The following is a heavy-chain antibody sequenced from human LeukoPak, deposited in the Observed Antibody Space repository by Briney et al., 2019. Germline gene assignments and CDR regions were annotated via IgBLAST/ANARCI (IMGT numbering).Heavy chain of an antibody. CDR2: IYPRDGST. V-gene: IGHV1-46*01. J-gene: IGHJ4*02. CDR3: ARDQEGFDY. Sequence: GASVKVSCKASGYTVTSYYIHWVRQAPGQGLEWMGMIYPRDGSTSYAQKFQGRVTVTRDTSTSTVHMELSGLRSEDTAVYYCARDQEGFDYWGQGTLVTVSS. CDR1: GYTVTSYY.